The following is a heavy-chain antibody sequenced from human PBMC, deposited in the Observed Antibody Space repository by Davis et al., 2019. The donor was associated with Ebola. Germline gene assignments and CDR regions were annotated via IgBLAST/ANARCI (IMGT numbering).Heavy chain of an antibody. V-gene: IGHV1-69*13. CDR2: IIPVFGIP. CDR3: AREEDY. Sequence: SVKVSCKASGGTFSNYAISWVRQAPGQGLDWMGGIIPVFGIPKYAQKFQGRVTITADESTSTAYMELSSLRSEDTAVYFCAREEDYWGQGTLVTVSS. J-gene: IGHJ4*02. CDR1: GGTFSNYA.